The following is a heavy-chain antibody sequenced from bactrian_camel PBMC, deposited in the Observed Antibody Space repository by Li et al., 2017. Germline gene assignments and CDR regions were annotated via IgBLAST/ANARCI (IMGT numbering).Heavy chain of an antibody. Sequence: HVQLVESGGGSVQTGGSLRLSCKPSFFILDDFEMMWYRQTPGNECELVSSITGDGKTYYIDAVKGRFTISQDNAGNTLYLQMNSLQPEDTAVYFCAASFQLPCLGSDERAYDYWGQGTQVTVS. CDR1: FFILDDFE. D-gene: IGHD1*01. CDR2: ITGDGKT. V-gene: IGHV3S63*01. J-gene: IGHJ4*01. CDR3: AASFQLPCLGSDERAYDY.